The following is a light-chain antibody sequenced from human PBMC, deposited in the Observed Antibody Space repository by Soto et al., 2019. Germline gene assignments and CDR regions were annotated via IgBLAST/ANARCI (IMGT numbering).Light chain of an antibody. J-gene: IGLJ1*01. CDR2: EVS. CDR1: SSDVGGYHY. CDR3: NSYAGSNVYV. Sequence: QSVLTQPPSASGSPGQSVTISCTGTSSDVGGYHYVSWYQQHPGKAPKLMIYEVSKRPPGVPDRFSGSKSGNTASLTVSGLQAEDEADYYCNSYAGSNVYVFGTGTKVTVL. V-gene: IGLV2-8*01.